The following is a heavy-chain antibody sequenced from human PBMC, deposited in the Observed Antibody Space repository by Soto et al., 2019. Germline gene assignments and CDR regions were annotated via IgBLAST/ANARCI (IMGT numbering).Heavy chain of an antibody. Sequence: EVQLVESGGGLIQPGGSLRLSCAASGFTFSSNDMNWVRQAPGKGLEWVSLIYSGGSTYYADSVKGRFTISRDNSKNTLYHQMSSLRADDTAVYYCATRPLLPGAPWGQGTLVTVSS. CDR3: ATRPLLPGAP. CDR1: GFTFSSND. J-gene: IGHJ3*01. CDR2: IYSGGST. V-gene: IGHV3-53*01. D-gene: IGHD3-22*01.